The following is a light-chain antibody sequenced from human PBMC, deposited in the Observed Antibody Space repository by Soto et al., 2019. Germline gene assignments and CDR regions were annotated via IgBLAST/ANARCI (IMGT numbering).Light chain of an antibody. CDR2: EVS. Sequence: QSALTQPASVSGSPGQSITISCTGTSSDVGGYNYVSWYQHHPGKAPKLMIYEVSNRPSGVSNRFSGSKSGNTASLTISRLQAEEEADYYCSSYTSSSTLVFGTGTKLTVL. V-gene: IGLV2-14*01. J-gene: IGLJ1*01. CDR1: SSDVGGYNY. CDR3: SSYTSSSTLV.